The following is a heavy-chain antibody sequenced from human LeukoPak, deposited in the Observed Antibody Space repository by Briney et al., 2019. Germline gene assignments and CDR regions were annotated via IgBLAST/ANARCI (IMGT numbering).Heavy chain of an antibody. Sequence: ASVKVSCKASGYTFTSYYMHCVRQAPGQGLEWMGIINPSGGSTSYAKKFQGRVTMTRDMSTSTVYMELSSLRSEDTAVYYCAREHSSSWFLFHWGQGTLVTVSS. CDR2: INPSGGST. V-gene: IGHV1-46*01. D-gene: IGHD6-13*01. CDR3: AREHSSSWFLFH. CDR1: GYTFTSYY. J-gene: IGHJ4*02.